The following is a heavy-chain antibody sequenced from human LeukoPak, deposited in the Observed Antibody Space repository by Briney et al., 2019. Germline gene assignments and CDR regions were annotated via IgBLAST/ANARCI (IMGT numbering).Heavy chain of an antibody. CDR1: GGSISSYY. V-gene: IGHV4-59*06. Sequence: SETLSLTCTVSGGSISSYYWSWIRQHPGKGLEWIGYIYYSGSTYYNPSLKSRVTISVDTSKNQFSLKLSSVTAADTAVYYCARERGLRGYYYYGMDVWGQGTTVTVSS. CDR2: IYYSGST. D-gene: IGHD4-17*01. J-gene: IGHJ6*02. CDR3: ARERGLRGYYYYGMDV.